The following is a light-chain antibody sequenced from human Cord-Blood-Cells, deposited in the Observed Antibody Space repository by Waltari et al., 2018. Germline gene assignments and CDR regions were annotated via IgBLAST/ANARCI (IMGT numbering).Light chain of an antibody. V-gene: IGLV3-19*01. CDR1: SLSSYY. J-gene: IGLJ1*01. CDR3: NSLDSSGNHV. CDR2: GKN. Sequence: SSELTQDPAVSVALGQTVRITCQGDSLSSYYASWYQQKPGQAPVLVIYGKNNRPSGIPDRFSGSISGNTASLTITGAQAEDEADYYCNSLDSSGNHVFGTGTKVTVL.